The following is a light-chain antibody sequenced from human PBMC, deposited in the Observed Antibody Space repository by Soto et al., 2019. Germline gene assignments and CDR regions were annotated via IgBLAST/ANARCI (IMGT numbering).Light chain of an antibody. V-gene: IGKV3-15*01. J-gene: IGKJ4*01. CDR2: GAS. Sequence: EIVMTQSPATLSVSPGARATLSCSASQSVNINLAWYRQKPGQTPRLLIYGASTRATDIPARVSGSGSGTEFTLTISSLQTEDFAVDDCQQYNNWPPLTFGGGTRVEIK. CDR3: QQYNNWPPLT. CDR1: QSVNIN.